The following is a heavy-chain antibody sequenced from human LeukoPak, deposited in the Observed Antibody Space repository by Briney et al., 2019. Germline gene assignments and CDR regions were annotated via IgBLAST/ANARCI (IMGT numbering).Heavy chain of an antibody. Sequence: GGSLRLSCAASGFTFTTYWMSWVRQAPGKGLEWVANIRQDESEKYYVDPVKGRFTISRDNTKKSLYLQMNSLRAEDTAVYYCARSLGCSSSSCYMDYWGQGTLATVSS. CDR1: GFTFTTYW. V-gene: IGHV3-7*01. J-gene: IGHJ4*02. CDR2: IRQDESEK. D-gene: IGHD2-2*02. CDR3: ARSLGCSSSSCYMDY.